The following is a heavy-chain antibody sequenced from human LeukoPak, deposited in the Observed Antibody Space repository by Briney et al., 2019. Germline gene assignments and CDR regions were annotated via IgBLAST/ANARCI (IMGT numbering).Heavy chain of an antibody. D-gene: IGHD5-24*01. Sequence: GGFLRLSCAASGFTFSSCGMCWGRAAPGEGLGGVSAISGSGGSTYYADSVKGRFTISRDNSKNTLYLQMNSLRAEDTAVYYCARKMRRYYYMDVWGKGTTVTVSS. CDR3: ARKMRRYYYMDV. CDR1: GFTFSSCG. J-gene: IGHJ6*03. V-gene: IGHV3-23*01. CDR2: ISGSGGST.